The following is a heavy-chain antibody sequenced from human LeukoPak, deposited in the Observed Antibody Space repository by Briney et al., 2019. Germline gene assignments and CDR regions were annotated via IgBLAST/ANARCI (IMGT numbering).Heavy chain of an antibody. V-gene: IGHV3-53*01. Sequence: PGGSLRLSCVASAFTVSSNYMSWVRQAPGKGLERVSVVFSGGTTYYADSVKGRFTISRDNSKNTLYLQMNSLRAEDTAVYYCARGSRSPSGTYHYYFDYWGQGTLVTVSS. CDR1: AFTVSSNY. CDR2: VFSGGTT. J-gene: IGHJ4*02. D-gene: IGHD1-26*01. CDR3: ARGSRSPSGTYHYYFDY.